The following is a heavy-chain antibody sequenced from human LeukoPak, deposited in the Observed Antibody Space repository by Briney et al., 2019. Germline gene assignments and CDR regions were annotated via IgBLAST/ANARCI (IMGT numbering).Heavy chain of an antibody. D-gene: IGHD4-17*01. CDR1: GGSFSGYY. Sequence: NPSETLSLTCAVYGGSFSGYYWSWIRQPPGKGLEWIGEINHSGSTNYNLSLKSRVTISVDTSKNQFSLKLSSVTAADTAVYYCARRRDYGDYFDYWGQGTLVTVSS. J-gene: IGHJ4*02. CDR2: INHSGST. V-gene: IGHV4-34*01. CDR3: ARRRDYGDYFDY.